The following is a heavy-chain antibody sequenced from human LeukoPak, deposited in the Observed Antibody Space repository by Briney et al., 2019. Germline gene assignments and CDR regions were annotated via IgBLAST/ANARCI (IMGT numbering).Heavy chain of an antibody. V-gene: IGHV4-34*01. CDR2: INHSGST. D-gene: IGHD6-13*01. CDR1: GGSFSGYY. CDR3: ARGGDQIASAATGGDWFDP. Sequence: SETLSLTCAVYGGSFSGYYWSWIRQPPGKGLEWIGEINHSGSTNYNPSLKSRVTISVDTSKNQFSLKLSSVTAADTAVYYCARGGDQIASAATGGDWFDPWGHGTLVTVSS. J-gene: IGHJ5*02.